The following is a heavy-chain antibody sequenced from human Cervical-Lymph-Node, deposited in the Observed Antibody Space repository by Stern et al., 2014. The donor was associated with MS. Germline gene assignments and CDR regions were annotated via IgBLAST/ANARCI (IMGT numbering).Heavy chain of an antibody. Sequence: QVQLVESGPGLVKPSETLSLTCTVPGGSIRNFYWSWIRQPPGKALEWIGYIYYSGNTNYNPSLESRVTMSVDTSKNQFSLELSSVTAADTAVYYCARDKNSAFDMWGQGIAVTVSS. CDR3: ARDKNSAFDM. J-gene: IGHJ3*02. V-gene: IGHV4-59*01. CDR1: GGSIRNFY. D-gene: IGHD2/OR15-2a*01. CDR2: IYYSGNT.